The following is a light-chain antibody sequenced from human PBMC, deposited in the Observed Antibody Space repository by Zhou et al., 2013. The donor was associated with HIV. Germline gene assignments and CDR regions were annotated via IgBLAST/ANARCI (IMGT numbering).Light chain of an antibody. Sequence: DIQMTQSPPSLSASVGDRVTISCQASQDIKYYLNWYQQKPGKAPKLLIYDASNLETGVPSRFSGSGSGTDFTLTISSLHPEDIATYYCQHYDGLPRFGPGTRLQ. CDR3: QHYDGLPR. CDR1: QDIKYY. J-gene: IGKJ5*01. CDR2: DAS. V-gene: IGKV1-33*01.